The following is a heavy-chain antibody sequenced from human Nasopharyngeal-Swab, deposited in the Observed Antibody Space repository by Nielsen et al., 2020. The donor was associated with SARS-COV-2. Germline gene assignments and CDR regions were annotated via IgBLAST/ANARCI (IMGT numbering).Heavy chain of an antibody. Sequence: GESLKISCAASGFTFSSYSMNWVRQAPGKGLEWVSSISSSSSYIYYADSVKGRFTISRDNAKISLYLQMNSLRAEDTAVYYCARGAPYSSSSGDFDYWGQGTLVTVSS. CDR1: GFTFSSYS. D-gene: IGHD6-6*01. J-gene: IGHJ4*02. CDR2: ISSSSSYI. V-gene: IGHV3-21*01. CDR3: ARGAPYSSSSGDFDY.